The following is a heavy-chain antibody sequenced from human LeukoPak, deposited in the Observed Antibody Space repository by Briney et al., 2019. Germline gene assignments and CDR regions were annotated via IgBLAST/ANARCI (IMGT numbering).Heavy chain of an antibody. D-gene: IGHD3-10*01. V-gene: IGHV3-7*03. CDR3: ARDLLLWFGEFRFDP. CDR2: IKQDGSEK. J-gene: IGHJ5*02. Sequence: GGSLRLSCVASGFTFTSYWMNWVRQAPGKGLEWVANIKQDGSEKYYVDSVKGRFTISRDNAKNSLYLQMNSLRAEDTAVYYCARDLLLWFGEFRFDPWGQGTLVTVSS. CDR1: GFTFTSYW.